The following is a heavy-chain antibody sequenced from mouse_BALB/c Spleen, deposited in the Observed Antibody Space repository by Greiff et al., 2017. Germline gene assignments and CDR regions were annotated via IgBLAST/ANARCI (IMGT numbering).Heavy chain of an antibody. CDR1: GFTFTDYY. V-gene: IGHV7-3*02. J-gene: IGHJ1*01. CDR2: IRNKANGYTT. D-gene: IGHD1-1*01. CDR3: ARGYYYGSSYDWYFDV. Sequence: EVKLMESGGGLVQPGGSLRLSCATSGFTFTDYYMSWVRQPPGKALEWLGFIRNKANGYTTEYSASVKGRFTISRDNSQSILYLQMNTLRAEDSATYYCARGYYYGSSYDWYFDVWGAGTTVTVSS.